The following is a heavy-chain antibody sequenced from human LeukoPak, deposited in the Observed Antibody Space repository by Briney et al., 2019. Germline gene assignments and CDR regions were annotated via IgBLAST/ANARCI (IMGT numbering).Heavy chain of an antibody. V-gene: IGHV3-74*01. Sequence: GGSLRLSCAASGFTFSDYYMSWIRQAPGKGLVWVSRINSDGTTTNYADSVKGRFTISRDNAKNTVYLQMNSLRAEDTAVYYCARAGGSGSYGRFDPWGQGTLVSVSS. J-gene: IGHJ5*02. CDR1: GFTFSDYY. D-gene: IGHD3-10*01. CDR2: INSDGTTT. CDR3: ARAGGSGSYGRFDP.